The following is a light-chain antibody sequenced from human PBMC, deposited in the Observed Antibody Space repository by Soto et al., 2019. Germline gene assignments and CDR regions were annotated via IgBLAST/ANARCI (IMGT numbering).Light chain of an antibody. Sequence: IVLRQSPGTLSLSPGERATLSCRASQSVSNNHLAWYQQKPGQAPRLLIYAASSRATGIPDRFSGSGSGTDFTLTVSRLEPEDFVVFYCQQYGSSPLTFGGGTKVDIK. CDR1: QSVSNNH. V-gene: IGKV3-20*01. J-gene: IGKJ4*01. CDR2: AAS. CDR3: QQYGSSPLT.